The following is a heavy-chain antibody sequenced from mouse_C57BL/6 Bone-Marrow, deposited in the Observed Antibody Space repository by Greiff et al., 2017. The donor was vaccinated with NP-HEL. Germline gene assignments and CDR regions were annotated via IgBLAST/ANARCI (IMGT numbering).Heavy chain of an antibody. Sequence: EVQLQQSGPELVKPGASVKISCKASGYTFTDYYMNWVKQSHGKSLEWIGDINPNNGGTSYNQKFKGKATLTVDKSSSTAYMELRSLTSEDSAVYYCARILRGIAMDYWGQGTSVTVSS. CDR2: INPNNGGT. CDR3: ARILRGIAMDY. V-gene: IGHV1-26*01. D-gene: IGHD1-1*01. J-gene: IGHJ4*01. CDR1: GYTFTDYY.